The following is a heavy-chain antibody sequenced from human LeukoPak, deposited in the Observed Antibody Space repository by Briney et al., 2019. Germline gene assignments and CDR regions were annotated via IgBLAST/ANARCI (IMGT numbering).Heavy chain of an antibody. Sequence: GGPLRLSCAASGFTFSSYEMNWVRQAPGKGLEWVSYISSSGSTIYYADSVKGRFTISRDNAKNSLYLQMNSLRAEDTAVYYCAREGYSYGSRNFDYWGQGTLVTVSS. CDR1: GFTFSSYE. V-gene: IGHV3-48*03. J-gene: IGHJ4*02. D-gene: IGHD5-18*01. CDR3: AREGYSYGSRNFDY. CDR2: ISSSGSTI.